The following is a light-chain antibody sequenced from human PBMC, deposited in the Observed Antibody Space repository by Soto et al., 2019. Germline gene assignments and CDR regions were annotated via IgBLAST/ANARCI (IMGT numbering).Light chain of an antibody. CDR3: VLYMGNGGV. CDR2: NTN. V-gene: IGLV8-61*01. CDR1: SGSVSTSSY. Sequence: QTVVTQEPSFSVSPGRTVTLTCGLSSGSVSTSSYPSWYQQTPGQAPRTLIYNTNTRSSGVPDRFSGSILGNKAALTITGAQAEDESDYYCVLYMGNGGVFGGGTKVTVL. J-gene: IGLJ3*02.